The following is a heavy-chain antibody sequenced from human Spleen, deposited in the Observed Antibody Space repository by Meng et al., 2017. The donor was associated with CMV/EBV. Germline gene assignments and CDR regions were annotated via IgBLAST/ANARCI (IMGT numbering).Heavy chain of an antibody. Sequence: LNSAVVGGSFIGYYWSWIRQTPGKGLEWIGEINHAGSTNYNPSLKSRVIMSVDTSNNHFSLNLTSVTAADTAVYYCSRLSSVSSSSLWGRGTLVTVSS. V-gene: IGHV4-34*01. D-gene: IGHD6-6*01. CDR2: INHAGST. J-gene: IGHJ4*02. CDR1: GGSFIGYY. CDR3: SRLSSVSSSSL.